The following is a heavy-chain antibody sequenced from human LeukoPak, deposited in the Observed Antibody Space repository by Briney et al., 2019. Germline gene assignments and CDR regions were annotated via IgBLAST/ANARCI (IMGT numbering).Heavy chain of an antibody. CDR2: INPNSGGT. CDR1: GYTFTSYY. V-gene: IGHV1-2*02. CDR3: ARDRWVAYGSGSYYNHNWFDP. D-gene: IGHD3-10*01. J-gene: IGHJ5*02. Sequence: ASVKVSCKASGYTFTSYYMHWVRQAPGQGLEWMGWINPNSGGTNYAQKFQGRVTMTRDTSISTAYMELSRLRSDDTAVYYCARDRWVAYGSGSYYNHNWFDPWGQGTLVTVSS.